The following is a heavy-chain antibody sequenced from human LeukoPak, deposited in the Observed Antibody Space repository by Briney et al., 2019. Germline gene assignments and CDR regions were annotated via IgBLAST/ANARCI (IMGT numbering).Heavy chain of an antibody. D-gene: IGHD3-22*01. CDR2: ISDGGSTT. Sequence: GGSLRLSCAASGFTFSSYWMHWVRQAPGKGLVWVSRISDGGSTTTYADSVKGRFTISRDNAKNTLYLQMNGLRAEDTAVYYCSRSAYYDGSGNYHDYWGQGTLVTASS. J-gene: IGHJ4*02. CDR3: SRSAYYDGSGNYHDY. CDR1: GFTFSSYW. V-gene: IGHV3-74*01.